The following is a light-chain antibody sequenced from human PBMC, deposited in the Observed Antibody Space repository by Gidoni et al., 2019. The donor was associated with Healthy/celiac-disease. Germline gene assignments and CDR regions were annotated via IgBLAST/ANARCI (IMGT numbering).Light chain of an antibody. Sequence: EIVMTPSPDTLSVSPGERATLSCRASQSVSSNLAWYQQKPGQTPRLLIYGASTRATGIPARFSGSGSGTEFTLTISSLQSEDFAVYYCQQDNNWPLTFGGGTNVEIK. CDR2: GAS. V-gene: IGKV3-15*01. J-gene: IGKJ4*01. CDR1: QSVSSN. CDR3: QQDNNWPLT.